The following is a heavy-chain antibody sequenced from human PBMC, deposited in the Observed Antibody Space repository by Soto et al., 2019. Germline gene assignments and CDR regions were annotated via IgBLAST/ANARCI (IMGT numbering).Heavy chain of an antibody. D-gene: IGHD6-19*01. CDR2: IRSKANSYAT. Sequence: EVQLVESGGGLVQPGGSLKLSCAVSGFTFSDSAMHWVRQASGKGLEWVGRIRSKANSYATSYAASVKGRFTISRDDSKNRAYLQMNSLKTEDTAVYYCNSGLDYWGQGTLVTVSS. CDR3: NSGLDY. V-gene: IGHV3-73*01. J-gene: IGHJ4*02. CDR1: GFTFSDSA.